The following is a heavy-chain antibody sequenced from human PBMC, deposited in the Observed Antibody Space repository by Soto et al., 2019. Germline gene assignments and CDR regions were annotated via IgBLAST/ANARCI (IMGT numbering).Heavy chain of an antibody. J-gene: IGHJ5*02. CDR2: IYYSGST. CDR3: ARGVRGSSGWQQINWFEP. V-gene: IGHV4-61*01. D-gene: IGHD6-19*01. CDR1: GGSVSSGSYY. Sequence: PSETLSLTCTVSGGSVSSGSYYWSWIRPPPGKGLEWIGYIYYSGSTNYNPSLKSRVTISVDTSKNQFSLKLSSVTAADTAVYYCARGVRGSSGWQQINWFEPWGQGTLVTVSS.